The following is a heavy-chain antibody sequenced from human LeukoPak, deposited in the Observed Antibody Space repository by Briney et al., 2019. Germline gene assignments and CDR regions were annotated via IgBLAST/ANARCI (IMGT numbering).Heavy chain of an antibody. J-gene: IGHJ4*02. CDR3: ARMGLKYYFDY. Sequence: GGSLRLSCAASGFTVSSNYMSWVRQAPGKGLEWVSVIYSGGSTHYADSVKGRFTISRDNSKNTLYLQMNSLRAEDTAVYYCARMGLKYYFDYWGQGTLVTVSS. CDR1: GFTVSSNY. CDR2: IYSGGST. V-gene: IGHV3-53*01.